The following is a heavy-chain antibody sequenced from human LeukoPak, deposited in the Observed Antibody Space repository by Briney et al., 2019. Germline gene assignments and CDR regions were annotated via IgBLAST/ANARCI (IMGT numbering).Heavy chain of an antibody. CDR3: ARVYYDYLLYKGGYYWYHFGMDV. CDR1: GGSISSSNW. Sequence: PSGTLSLTCAVSGGSISSSNWWSWVRQPPGKGLEWIGEIYHSGSTNYNPSLKSRVTISVDKSKNQFSLKLSSVTAADTAVYYCARVYYDYLLYKGGYYWYHFGMDVWGQGTTVTVSS. D-gene: IGHD3-9*01. V-gene: IGHV4-4*02. CDR2: IYHSGST. J-gene: IGHJ6*02.